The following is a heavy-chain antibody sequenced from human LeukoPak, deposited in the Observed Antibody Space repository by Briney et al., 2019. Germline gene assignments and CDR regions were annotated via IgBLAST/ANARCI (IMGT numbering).Heavy chain of an antibody. CDR2: VYHGGST. J-gene: IGHJ4*02. CDR1: SGSINTNSYY. CDR3: ARSSGYLFPS. Sequence: SETLSLTCTISSGSINTNSYYWGWIRQPPGKGLEWIGTVYHGGSTYYSPSLKGRVTISVDPSVNVFSLKLKSVTAADSAVYFCARSSGYLFPSWGQGTLVTVSS. V-gene: IGHV4-39*01. D-gene: IGHD3-22*01.